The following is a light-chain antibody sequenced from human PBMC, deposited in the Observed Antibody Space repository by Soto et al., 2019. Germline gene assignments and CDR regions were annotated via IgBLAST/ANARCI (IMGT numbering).Light chain of an antibody. CDR1: SSDVGGYKY. CDR2: EVS. CDR3: ASRAGGPWV. J-gene: IGLJ3*02. V-gene: IGLV2-8*01. Sequence: QSALTQPPSASGSPGQSVTISCTGTSSDVGGYKYVSWYQQYPGKAPKLMIYEVSKRPSGVPGRFSGSKSVNTASLTVSGLQAEDEAAYYCASRAGGPWVFGGGTTRTVL.